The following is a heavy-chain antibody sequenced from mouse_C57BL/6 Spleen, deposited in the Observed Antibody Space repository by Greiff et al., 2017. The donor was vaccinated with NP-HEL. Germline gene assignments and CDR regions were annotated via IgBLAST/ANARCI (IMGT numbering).Heavy chain of an antibody. J-gene: IGHJ3*01. Sequence: VKLQQSGAELVRPGASVTLSCKASGYTFTDYEMHWVKQTPVHGLEWIGAIDPETGGTAYNQKFKGKAILTADKSSSTAYMELRSLTSEDSAVYYCTRWGGAYWGQGTLVTVSA. CDR1: GYTFTDYE. V-gene: IGHV1-15*01. CDR3: TRWGGAY. CDR2: IDPETGGT.